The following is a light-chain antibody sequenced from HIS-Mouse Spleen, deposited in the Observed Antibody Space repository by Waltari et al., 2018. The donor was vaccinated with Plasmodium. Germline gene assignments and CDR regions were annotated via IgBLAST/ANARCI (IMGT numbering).Light chain of an antibody. Sequence: SYELTQPTSVSVSPGQPASITRHGDTLGLTYACWYQQKPGQSPVLVIYQDSKRPPGIPERFSGSNSGNTATLTISGTQAMDEADYYCQAWDSSTVVFGGGTKLTVL. V-gene: IGLV3-1*01. CDR2: QDS. CDR1: TLGLTY. J-gene: IGLJ2*01. CDR3: QAWDSSTVV.